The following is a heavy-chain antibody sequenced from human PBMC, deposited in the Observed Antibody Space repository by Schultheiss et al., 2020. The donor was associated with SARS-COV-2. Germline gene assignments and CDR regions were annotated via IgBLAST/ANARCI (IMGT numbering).Heavy chain of an antibody. CDR3: ARDTTDGYNHNYNGMDV. D-gene: IGHD5-24*01. CDR1: GFTFSSYA. Sequence: GESLKISCAASGFTFSSYAMHWVRQAPGKGLEWVAVISYDGSNKYYADSVKGRFTISRDNSKNTLYLQMNSLRAEDTAVYYCARDTTDGYNHNYNGMDVWGQGTTVTVSS. J-gene: IGHJ6*02. CDR2: ISYDGSNK. V-gene: IGHV3-30*01.